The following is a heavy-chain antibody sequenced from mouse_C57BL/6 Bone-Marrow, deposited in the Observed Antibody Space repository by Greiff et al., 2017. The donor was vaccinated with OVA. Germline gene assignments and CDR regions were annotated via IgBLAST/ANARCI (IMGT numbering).Heavy chain of an antibody. CDR2: INPGSGGT. D-gene: IGHD2-1*01. CDR1: GYAFTNYL. J-gene: IGHJ2*01. CDR3: ARLEGGKRDFDY. Sequence: QVQLQQSGAELVRPGTSVKVFCKASGYAFTNYLIEWVKQRPGQGLEWIGVINPGSGGTNYNEKFKGKATLTADKSSSTAYMQLSSLTSEDSAVYFCARLEGGKRDFDYWGQGTTLTVSS. V-gene: IGHV1-54*01.